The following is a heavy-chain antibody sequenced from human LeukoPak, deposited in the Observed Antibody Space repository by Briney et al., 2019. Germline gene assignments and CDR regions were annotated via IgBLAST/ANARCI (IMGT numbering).Heavy chain of an antibody. J-gene: IGHJ4*02. V-gene: IGHV5-10-1*01. CDR3: ARTYYNILTGYPHFDY. CDR1: GYSFASYW. CDR2: IDPIDSYS. D-gene: IGHD3-9*01. Sequence: GESLRISCKGSGYSFASYWISWVRQMPGKGLDWMGRIDPIDSYSNYSPSFQGHVTISADKSISTAYLQRSSLKASDTAMYYCARTYYNILTGYPHFDYWGQGTLVTVSS.